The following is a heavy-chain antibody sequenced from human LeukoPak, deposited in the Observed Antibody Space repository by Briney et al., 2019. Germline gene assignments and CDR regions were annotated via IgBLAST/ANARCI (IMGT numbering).Heavy chain of an antibody. D-gene: IGHD3-9*01. CDR1: GGSISSYY. J-gene: IGHJ6*02. V-gene: IGHV4-59*01. CDR2: IYYSGST. Sequence: SETLSLTCTVSGGSISSYYWSWIRQPPGKGLEWIGYIYYSGSTNYNPSLKSRVTISVDTSKNQFSLKLSSVTAADTAVYYCARDRQSGYDILTEYYYYYYGMDVWGQGTTVTVSS. CDR3: ARDRQSGYDILTEYYYYYYGMDV.